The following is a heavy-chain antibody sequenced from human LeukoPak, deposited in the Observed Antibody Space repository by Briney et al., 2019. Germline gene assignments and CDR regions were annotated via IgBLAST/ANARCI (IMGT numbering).Heavy chain of an antibody. J-gene: IGHJ4*02. V-gene: IGHV3-48*01. CDR3: ARGPRGYSYGAFDY. CDR1: GFTFSSYS. Sequence: GGSLRLSCAASGFTFSSYSMNWVRQAPGKGLEWVSYISSSSSTIYCADSVKGRFTISRDNAKNSLYMQMNSLRAEDTAVYYCARGPRGYSYGAFDYWGQGTLVTVSS. D-gene: IGHD5-18*01. CDR2: ISSSSSTI.